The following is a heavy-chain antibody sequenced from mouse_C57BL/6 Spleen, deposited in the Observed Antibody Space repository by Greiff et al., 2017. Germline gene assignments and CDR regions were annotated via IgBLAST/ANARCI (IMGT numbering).Heavy chain of an antibody. CDR2: SRNKANDYTT. CDR1: GFTFSDFY. J-gene: IGHJ4*01. D-gene: IGHD2-3*01. V-gene: IGHV7-1*01. CDR3: ARDAGIYDGYYVGYAMDY. Sequence: EVKLVESGGGLVQSGRSLRLSCATSGFTFSDFYMEWVRQAPGKGLGWIAASRNKANDYTTEYSASVKGRFIVSRDTSQSILYLQMNALRAEDTAIYYCARDAGIYDGYYVGYAMDYWGQGTSVTVSS.